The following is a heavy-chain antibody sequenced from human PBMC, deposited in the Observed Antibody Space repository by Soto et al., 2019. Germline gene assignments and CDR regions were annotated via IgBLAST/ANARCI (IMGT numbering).Heavy chain of an antibody. CDR2: MNPNSGNT. D-gene: IGHD3-16*02. Sequence: GASVKVSCKASGYTFTSYYINWVRQATGQGLEWMGWMNPNSGNTGYAQKFQGRVTMTRNTSISTAYMELGSLRSEDTAVYYCARLRGSYSSDNWFDAWGQGTLVTVPQ. CDR1: GYTFTSYY. V-gene: IGHV1-8*01. CDR3: ARLRGSYSSDNWFDA. J-gene: IGHJ5*02.